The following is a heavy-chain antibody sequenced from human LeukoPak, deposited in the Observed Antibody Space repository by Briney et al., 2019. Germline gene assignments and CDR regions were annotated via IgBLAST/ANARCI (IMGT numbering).Heavy chain of an antibody. V-gene: IGHV3-48*01. CDR2: ISSSSSTI. D-gene: IGHD2-15*01. Sequence: GSLRLSCAASAFTFINYSMNWVRQAPGKGLEWVSYISSSSSTIYYADSVKGRFTISRDNAKNSLYLQMNSLRAEDTAVYYCATGRDCSGGSCYSVYWGQGTLVTVSS. J-gene: IGHJ4*02. CDR1: AFTFINYS. CDR3: ATGRDCSGGSCYSVY.